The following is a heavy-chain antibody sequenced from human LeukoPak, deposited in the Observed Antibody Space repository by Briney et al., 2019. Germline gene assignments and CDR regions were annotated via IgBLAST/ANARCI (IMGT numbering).Heavy chain of an antibody. V-gene: IGHV1-69*04. CDR1: GGTFSSYA. CDR3: ASDSSGYKIDAFDI. J-gene: IGHJ3*02. Sequence: GSSVKVSCKASGGTFSSYAISWVRQAPGQGLEWMGRIIPILGIANYAQKFQGRVTITADKSTSTAYMELSSLRSEDTAVYYCASDSSGYKIDAFDIWGQGTMVTVSS. CDR2: IIPILGIA. D-gene: IGHD3-22*01.